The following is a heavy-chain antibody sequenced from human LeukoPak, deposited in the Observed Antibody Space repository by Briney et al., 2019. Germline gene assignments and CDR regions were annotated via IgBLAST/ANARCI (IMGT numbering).Heavy chain of an antibody. CDR1: GFTFTTYW. J-gene: IGHJ5*02. D-gene: IGHD6-13*01. Sequence: GGSLRLSCAASGFTFTTYWMHWVRQAPGKGLEWVSAISGSGGSTYYADSVKGRFTISRDNSKNTLYLQMNSLRAEDTAVYYCAAPGIAAAVTWFDPWGQGTLATVSS. CDR2: ISGSGGST. V-gene: IGHV3-23*01. CDR3: AAPGIAAAVTWFDP.